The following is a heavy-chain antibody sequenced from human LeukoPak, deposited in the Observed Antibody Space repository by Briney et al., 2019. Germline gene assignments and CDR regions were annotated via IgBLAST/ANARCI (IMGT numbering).Heavy chain of an antibody. J-gene: IGHJ5*02. CDR3: ARDIRGVITWFDP. CDR2: INPDSGDT. CDR1: GYSFTGYY. D-gene: IGHD3-10*01. V-gene: IGHV1-2*02. Sequence: ASVKVSCKASGYSFTGYYIHWVRQAPGQGLEWMGWINPDSGDTDYAQKFHGRVTMTRDTSIGTAYMDLSRLTSGDTALYYCARDIRGVITWFDPWGQGTLVTVSS.